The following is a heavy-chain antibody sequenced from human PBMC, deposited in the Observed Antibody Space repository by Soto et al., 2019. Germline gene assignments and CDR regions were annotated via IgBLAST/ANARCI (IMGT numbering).Heavy chain of an antibody. CDR3: AKDLLASYYYDSSGYLYYFDY. J-gene: IGHJ4*02. CDR1: GFTFSSYA. V-gene: IGHV3-23*01. CDR2: IRGSGGGT. Sequence: EVQLLESGGGLVQPGGSLRLSCAASGFTFSSYAMSWVRRAQGRGLEWVSAIRGSGGGTYYADSVKGRFTISRDNSKNTRYLQMNSRRAEDTAVYYCAKDLLASYYYDSSGYLYYFDYWGQGTLVTVSS. D-gene: IGHD3-22*01.